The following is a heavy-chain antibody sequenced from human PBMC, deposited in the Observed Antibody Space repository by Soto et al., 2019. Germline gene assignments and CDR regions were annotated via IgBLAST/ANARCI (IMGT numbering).Heavy chain of an antibody. J-gene: IGHJ3*02. CDR3: ARYCSSVSCYDEI. Sequence: SVKVSCKASGYTFIGYYIHWVRQAPGQGLEWMGWINPNSGSTNYAQKFQGRVTMTKDTSISTTYMDLSRLISDDTAVYYCARYCSSVSCYDEIWGQGTMVTVS. V-gene: IGHV1-2*02. D-gene: IGHD2-15*01. CDR2: INPNSGST. CDR1: GYTFIGYY.